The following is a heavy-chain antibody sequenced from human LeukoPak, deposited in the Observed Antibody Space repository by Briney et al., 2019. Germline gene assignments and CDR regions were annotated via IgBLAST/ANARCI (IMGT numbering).Heavy chain of an antibody. J-gene: IGHJ6*02. D-gene: IGHD5-18*01. CDR1: GYTFTSYD. CDR3: ARGRGSYAYFDGMDV. CDR2: MNPNSGNT. Sequence: GASVKVSCKASGYTFTSYDINWVRQATGQGLEWMGWMNPNSGNTGYAQKFQGRVTMTRNTSISTAHMELSSLRSEDTAVYYCARGRGSYAYFDGMDVWGLGTTVTVSS. V-gene: IGHV1-8*01.